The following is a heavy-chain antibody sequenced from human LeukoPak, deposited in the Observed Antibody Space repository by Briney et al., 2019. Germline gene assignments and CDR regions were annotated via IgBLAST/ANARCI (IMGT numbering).Heavy chain of an antibody. CDR2: IYHTGST. J-gene: IGHJ4*02. D-gene: IGHD6-13*01. CDR3: ARVNSGYSSSWYEGGSHFDY. CDR1: GGSISSSNW. Sequence: SETMSLSCAVSGGSISSSNWWSWVRQPPGKGLEWIGEIYHTGSTNYNPSLKSRVTISVDKSKNQFSLKLSSVTAADTAVYYCARVNSGYSSSWYEGGSHFDYWGQGTLVTVSS. V-gene: IGHV4-4*02.